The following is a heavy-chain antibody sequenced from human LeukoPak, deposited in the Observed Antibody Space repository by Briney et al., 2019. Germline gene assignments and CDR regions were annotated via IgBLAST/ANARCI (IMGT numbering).Heavy chain of an antibody. D-gene: IGHD6-13*01. CDR3: ARQYSSSWYVAFDI. V-gene: IGHV4-34*01. CDR2: INHSGST. Sequence: SETLSLTCAVYGGSFSGYYWSWIRQPPGKGLEWIGEINHSGSTNYNPSLKSRVTISVDASKNQFSLKLSSVTAAETAVYYCARQYSSSWYVAFDIWGQGTMVTVSS. CDR1: GGSFSGYY. J-gene: IGHJ3*02.